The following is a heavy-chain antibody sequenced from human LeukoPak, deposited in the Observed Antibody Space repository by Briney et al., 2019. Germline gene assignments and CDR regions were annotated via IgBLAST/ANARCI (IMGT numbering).Heavy chain of an antibody. J-gene: IGHJ3*02. CDR3: AKDEQGRVWFGEYSSAFDI. D-gene: IGHD3-10*01. Sequence: GRSLRLSCAASGFTFSSYGMHWVRQAPGKGLEWVAVISYDGSNKYYADSVKGRFTISRDNSKNTLYLQMNSLRAEDTAVYYCAKDEQGRVWFGEYSSAFDIWGQGTMVTVSS. V-gene: IGHV3-30*18. CDR2: ISYDGSNK. CDR1: GFTFSSYG.